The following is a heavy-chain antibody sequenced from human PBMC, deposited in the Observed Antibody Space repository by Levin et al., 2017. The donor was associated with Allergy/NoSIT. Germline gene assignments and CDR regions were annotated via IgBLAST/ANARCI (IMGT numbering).Heavy chain of an antibody. CDR2: ISGTGGDT. D-gene: IGHD3-10*01. Sequence: GGSLRLSCAASGFTFSTSAMNWVRQAPGKGLEWVSGISGTGGDTSYADSVKGRFTVSRDNSKNTLYLQLNSLRAEDTAVYYCAKDSAEYYRGAGSWFDVWGQGTRVTVSS. J-gene: IGHJ3*01. V-gene: IGHV3-23*01. CDR3: AKDSAEYYRGAGSWFDV. CDR1: GFTFSTSA.